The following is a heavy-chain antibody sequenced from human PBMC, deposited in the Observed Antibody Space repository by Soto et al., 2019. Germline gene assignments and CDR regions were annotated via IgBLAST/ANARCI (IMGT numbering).Heavy chain of an antibody. V-gene: IGHV4-34*01. J-gene: IGHJ4*02. CDR2: IDHSGST. Sequence: WTWIRQPPGKGLEWIGEIDHSGSTTYNPSLKSRVTISGDKSKKQFSLRLSSVTAADTAVYYCARSATYDYWGQGTLVTVSS. D-gene: IGHD1-26*01. CDR3: ARSATYDY.